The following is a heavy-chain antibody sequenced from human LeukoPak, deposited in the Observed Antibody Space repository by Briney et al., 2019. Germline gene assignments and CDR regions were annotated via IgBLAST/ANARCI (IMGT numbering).Heavy chain of an antibody. V-gene: IGHV3-23*01. J-gene: IGHJ4*02. D-gene: IGHD3-22*01. CDR3: AKFTRGGSGYYYLDY. Sequence: PGGSLRLSCAASGFTFSSYAMSWVRQAPGKGLEWVSAISGSGGSTYYADSVKGRFTISRDNSKNTLYLQMNSLRAEDTAVYYCAKFTRGGSGYYYLDYWGQGTLVTVSS. CDR1: GFTFSSYA. CDR2: ISGSGGST.